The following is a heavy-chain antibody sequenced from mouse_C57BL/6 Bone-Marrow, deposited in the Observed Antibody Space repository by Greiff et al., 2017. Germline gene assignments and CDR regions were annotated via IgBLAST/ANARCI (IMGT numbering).Heavy chain of an antibody. Sequence: VQLQQPGTELVKPGASVKLSCKASGYTFTSYWMHLVKQRPGQGLEWIGNINPSNGGTNYNEKFKSKATLTVAKCSSTAYRQLSSLTSEDSAVYYCAVYDYGCSYYARDYWGQGASVTDSS. CDR2: INPSNGGT. CDR3: AVYDYGCSYYARDY. D-gene: IGHD1-1*01. J-gene: IGHJ4*01. V-gene: IGHV1-53*01. CDR1: GYTFTSYW.